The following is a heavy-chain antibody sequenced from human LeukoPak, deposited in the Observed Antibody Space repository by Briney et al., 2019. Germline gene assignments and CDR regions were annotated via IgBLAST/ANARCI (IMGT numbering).Heavy chain of an antibody. D-gene: IGHD6-13*01. J-gene: IGHJ4*02. CDR3: ARGPPQGIAAAAPFDY. CDR1: GYTFTSYD. V-gene: IGHV1-8*01. Sequence: ASVKVSCKASGYTFTSYDINWVRQATGQGLEWMGWMNPNSGNTGYAQKFQGRVTITRNTSISTAYMELSSLRSEDTAVYYCARGPPQGIAAAAPFDYWAQGTLVTVPP. CDR2: MNPNSGNT.